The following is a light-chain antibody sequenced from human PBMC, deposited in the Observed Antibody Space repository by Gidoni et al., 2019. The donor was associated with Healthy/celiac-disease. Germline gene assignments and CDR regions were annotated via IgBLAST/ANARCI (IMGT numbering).Light chain of an antibody. CDR3: QQYNNWPPERT. J-gene: IGKJ1*01. Sequence: EIVMTQSPATLSVSPGERATLSCRASQSVSSNLGWYQQKPGQAPRLLIYGASTRATGIPARFSASGSGTEFTLTISSLQSEDFAVYYCQQYNNWPPERTFGQGTKVEIK. V-gene: IGKV3-15*01. CDR1: QSVSSN. CDR2: GAS.